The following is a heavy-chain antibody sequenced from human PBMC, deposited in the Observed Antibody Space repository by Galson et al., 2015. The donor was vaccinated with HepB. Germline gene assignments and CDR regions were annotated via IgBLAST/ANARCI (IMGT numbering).Heavy chain of an antibody. CDR2: IHYSGST. D-gene: IGHD6-13*01. CDR1: GGSISSGDYY. J-gene: IGHJ5*02. Sequence: SLTCSVSGGSISSGDYYWSWIRQSPGKGLEWLGYIHYSGSTYYNPPLKRRLTISSDTSKNQFSLRLNSVTAADTAVYYCARGRSSGWYPFDPWGQGTLVTVSS. CDR3: ARGRSSGWYPFDP. V-gene: IGHV4-30-4*01.